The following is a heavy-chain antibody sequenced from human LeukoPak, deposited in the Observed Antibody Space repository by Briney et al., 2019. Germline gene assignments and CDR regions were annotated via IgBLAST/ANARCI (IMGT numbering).Heavy chain of an antibody. CDR3: ALSIAVAGLDY. V-gene: IGHV3-30*03. CDR2: ISYDGSNK. J-gene: IGHJ4*02. Sequence: PGGSLRLSCAASGFTFSSYGMHWVRQAPGKGLEWVAVISYDGSNKYYADSVKGRFTISRDNSKNTLYLQMNSLRAKDTAVYYCALSIAVAGLDYWGQGTLVTVSS. D-gene: IGHD6-19*01. CDR1: GFTFSSYG.